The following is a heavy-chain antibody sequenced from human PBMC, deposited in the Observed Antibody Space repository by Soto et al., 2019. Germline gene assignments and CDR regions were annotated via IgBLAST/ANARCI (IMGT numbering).Heavy chain of an antibody. CDR3: VRDPATETSYFDS. Sequence: GGSLRLSCAASGFTFSSYSMNWLRQAPGKGLEWVALIWYDGSKDDYADSVKGRFTISRDDSKSTLYLQMNSLRADDTAVYYCVRDPATETSYFDSWGQGSLVTVSS. CDR1: GFTFSSYS. CDR2: IWYDGSKD. V-gene: IGHV3-33*08. D-gene: IGHD4-17*01. J-gene: IGHJ4*02.